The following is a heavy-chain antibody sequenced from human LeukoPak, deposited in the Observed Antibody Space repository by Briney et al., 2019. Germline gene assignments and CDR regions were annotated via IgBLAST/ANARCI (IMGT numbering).Heavy chain of an antibody. J-gene: IGHJ6*02. CDR3: ARESLGYCSSTSCYFSEDYYYYGMDV. CDR1: GYTFTGYY. V-gene: IGHV1-2*06. CDR2: INPNSGGT. Sequence: ASVKVSCKASGYTFTGYYMHWVRQAPGQGLEWMGRINPNSGGTNYAQKFQGRVTMTRDTSISTAYMELSRLRSDDTAVYYCARESLGYCSSTSCYFSEDYYYYGMDVWGQGTTVTVPS. D-gene: IGHD2-2*01.